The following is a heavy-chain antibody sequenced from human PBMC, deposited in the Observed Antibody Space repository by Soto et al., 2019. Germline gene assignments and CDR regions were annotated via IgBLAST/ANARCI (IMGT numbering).Heavy chain of an antibody. Sequence: PGGSLRLSCTASGFMFGSYWMTWVRHVPGKGLQWVANIKRDGSEQYYVDFVKGRFTISRDNADNSVFLDMNNLRVDDTATYYCARVRATDYEFDYWGQGALVTVSS. V-gene: IGHV3-7*03. CDR2: IKRDGSEQ. J-gene: IGHJ4*02. D-gene: IGHD4-17*01. CDR1: GFMFGSYW. CDR3: ARVRATDYEFDY.